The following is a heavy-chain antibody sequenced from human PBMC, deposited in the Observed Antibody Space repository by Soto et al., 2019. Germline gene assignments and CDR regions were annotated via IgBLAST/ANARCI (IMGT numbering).Heavy chain of an antibody. Sequence: PSETLSLTCSVSGGSISSNTYWGWIRQPPGKGLEWIGNIYYSGSTFYNPSLRSRVTMSVDMSKNQFSLKLSSVTAADTAVYYCARHSRGWYFDYWGQGTLVTVSS. V-gene: IGHV4-39*01. J-gene: IGHJ4*02. CDR1: GGSISSNTY. D-gene: IGHD6-19*01. CDR2: IYYSGST. CDR3: ARHSRGWYFDY.